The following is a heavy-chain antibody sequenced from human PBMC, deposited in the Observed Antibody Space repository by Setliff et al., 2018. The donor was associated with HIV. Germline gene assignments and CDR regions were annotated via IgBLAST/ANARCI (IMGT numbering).Heavy chain of an antibody. J-gene: IGHJ6*04. CDR1: GDSVSSRSYY. V-gene: IGHV4-61*01. CDR3: TRRGADSYYPRPLDV. D-gene: IGHD3-10*01. CDR2: IHPSGNT. Sequence: SETLSLTCTVSGDSVSSRSYYWSWIRQPPGKGLEWIGEIHPSGNTYYNPSLQSRVTISVDTSKNQFSLRLNSVTAADTAIYYCTRRGADSYYPRPLDVWGKGTTVTVSS.